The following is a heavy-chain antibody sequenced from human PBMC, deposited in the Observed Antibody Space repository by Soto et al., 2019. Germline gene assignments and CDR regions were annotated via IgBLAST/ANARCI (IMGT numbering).Heavy chain of an antibody. CDR3: ARHSYDFWSGYSSPVHYYYMDV. Sequence: GESLKIYCKGSEYSFTSYWIGWVRHMPGKGLEWMGIIYPGDSDTRYSPSFQGQVTSSADKSISTAYLQWSSLKAPDTAMYYCARHSYDFWSGYSSPVHYYYMDVWGKGTTVTVSS. CDR1: EYSFTSYW. V-gene: IGHV5-51*01. D-gene: IGHD3-3*01. J-gene: IGHJ6*03. CDR2: IYPGDSDT.